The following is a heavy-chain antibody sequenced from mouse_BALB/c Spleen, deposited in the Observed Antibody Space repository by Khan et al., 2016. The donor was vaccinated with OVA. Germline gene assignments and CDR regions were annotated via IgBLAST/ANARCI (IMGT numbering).Heavy chain of an antibody. CDR2: INTYTGEP. CDR3: ARPPYFSYVMAY. J-gene: IGHJ4*01. V-gene: IGHV9-3-1*01. D-gene: IGHD2-10*01. CDR1: GYTFTNYG. Sequence: QIQLVQSGPELKKPGETVKISCKASGYTFTNYGMNWVKQAPGKGLKWMGWINTYTGEPTYADDFKGRFAFSLETSVSTAYLQINNLKNEDTATYFCARPPYFSYVMAYWGQGTSVTVSS.